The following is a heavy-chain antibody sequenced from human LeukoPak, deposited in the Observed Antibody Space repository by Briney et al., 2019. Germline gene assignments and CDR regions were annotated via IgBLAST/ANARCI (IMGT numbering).Heavy chain of an antibody. CDR1: GGSISSYY. CDR3: ARESGYAVGDF. V-gene: IGHV4-59*01. CDR2: IYYSGST. D-gene: IGHD5-12*01. J-gene: IGHJ4*02. Sequence: SETLSLSCTDSGGSISSYYWSWIRQPPGKGLEWIGYIYYSGSTNYNPSLKSRVTISVDTSKNQFSLKLSSVTAADTAVYYCARESGYAVGDFWGQGTLVTVSS.